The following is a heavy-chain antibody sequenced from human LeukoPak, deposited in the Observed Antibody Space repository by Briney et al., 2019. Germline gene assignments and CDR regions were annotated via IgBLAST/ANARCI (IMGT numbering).Heavy chain of an antibody. CDR2: IYGNDEK. V-gene: IGHV2-5*01. J-gene: IGHJ3*02. Sequence: SGPTLVNPTQPLTLTCTFSGFSFSSGGVGVGWIRQPPGGALEWLGVIYGNDEKLYSSSLQNRLSITKDTSKNQVVLTMANMDPVDTATYYCAHRHRGVASDIWGQGTMVTVSS. CDR1: GFSFSSGGVG. D-gene: IGHD2-15*01. CDR3: AHRHRGVASDI.